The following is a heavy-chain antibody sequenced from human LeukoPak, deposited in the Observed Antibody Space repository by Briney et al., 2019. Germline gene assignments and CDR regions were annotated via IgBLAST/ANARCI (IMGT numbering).Heavy chain of an antibody. D-gene: IGHD2-15*01. J-gene: IGHJ4*02. CDR2: IYYSGST. CDR3: ARGYVYFDY. Sequence: SETLSLTCTFSGGSISSYYWSWIRQPPGKGLEWIGYIYYSGSTNYNPSLKSRVTISVDTSKNQFSLKLSSVTAADTAVYYCARGYVYFDYWGQGTLVTVSS. V-gene: IGHV4-59*01. CDR1: GGSISSYY.